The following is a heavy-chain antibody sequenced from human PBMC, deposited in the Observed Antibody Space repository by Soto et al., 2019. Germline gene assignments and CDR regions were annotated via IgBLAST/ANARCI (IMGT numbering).Heavy chain of an antibody. CDR1: GYTFTNYG. D-gene: IGHD3-10*01. Sequence: QVQLVQSGAEVKKPGASVKVSCKASGYTFTNYGISWVRQAPGQGLEWMGWINTYNGNTNHAQKLQGRVTMTTDTSTGTADMELRSLRSDDTAVYYCARGVGSGTYYNQYNWFDPGGQGTLVTVSS. V-gene: IGHV1-18*01. CDR2: INTYNGNT. CDR3: ARGVGSGTYYNQYNWFDP. J-gene: IGHJ5*02.